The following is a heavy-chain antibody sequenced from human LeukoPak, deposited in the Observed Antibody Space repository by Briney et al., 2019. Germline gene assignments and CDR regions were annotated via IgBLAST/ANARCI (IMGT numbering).Heavy chain of an antibody. CDR2: ISASGVTT. Sequence: ESGGSLRLSCAASGFTFSSYAMSWVRQTPGKGLEWVSGISASGVTTFSADSVEGRFTISRDNSENTLYLQMHSLRAEDTAVYYCARGDYGDHGDYWGQGTLVTVSS. J-gene: IGHJ4*02. CDR1: GFTFSSYA. CDR3: ARGDYGDHGDY. D-gene: IGHD4-17*01. V-gene: IGHV3-23*01.